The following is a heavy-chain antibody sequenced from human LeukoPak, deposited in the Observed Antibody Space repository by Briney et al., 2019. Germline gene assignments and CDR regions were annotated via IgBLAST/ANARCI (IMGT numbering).Heavy chain of an antibody. J-gene: IGHJ1*01. CDR2: MNPNSGNT. V-gene: IGHV1-8*01. Sequence: ASVKVPCKASGYTFTSYDINWVRQATGQGLEWMGWMNPNSGNTGYAQKFQGRVTMTRNTSISTAYMELSSLRSEDTAVYYCARGGYYYDSSGYSVPEYFQHWGQGTLVTVSS. CDR3: ARGGYYYDSSGYSVPEYFQH. CDR1: GYTFTSYD. D-gene: IGHD3-22*01.